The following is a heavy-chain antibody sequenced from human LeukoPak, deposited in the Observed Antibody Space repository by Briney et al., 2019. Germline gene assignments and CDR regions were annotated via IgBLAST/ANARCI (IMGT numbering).Heavy chain of an antibody. D-gene: IGHD3-16*01. V-gene: IGHV4-34*01. CDR3: ARHVRVWARYYYYMDV. J-gene: IGHJ6*03. CDR2: INHSGST. Sequence: SETLSLTCAVYGGSFSGYYWSWIRQPPGKGLEWIGEINHSGSTNYNPSPKSRVTISVDTSKNQFSLKLSSVTAADTAVYYCARHVRVWARYYYYMDVWGKGTTVTISS. CDR1: GGSFSGYY.